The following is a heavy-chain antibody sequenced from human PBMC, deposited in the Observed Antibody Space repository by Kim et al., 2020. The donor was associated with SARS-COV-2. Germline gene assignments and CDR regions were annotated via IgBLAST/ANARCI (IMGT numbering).Heavy chain of an antibody. Sequence: GGSLRLSCAASGFTFSSYAMHWVCQAPGKGLEWVAVISYDGSNKYYADSVKGRFTISRDNSKNTLYLQMNSLRAEDTAVYYCARFSYSSGWYEVDYWGQGTLVTVSS. CDR1: GFTFSSYA. V-gene: IGHV3-30*04. CDR3: ARFSYSSGWYEVDY. CDR2: ISYDGSNK. J-gene: IGHJ4*02. D-gene: IGHD6-19*01.